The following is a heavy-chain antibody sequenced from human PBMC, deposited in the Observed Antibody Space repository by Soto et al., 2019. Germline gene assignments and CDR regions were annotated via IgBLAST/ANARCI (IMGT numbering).Heavy chain of an antibody. CDR3: AKGPTIFGVVITFEYYYGMDG. CDR2: ISVSGASA. J-gene: IGHJ6*02. V-gene: IGHV3-23*01. Sequence: GTLRLSCAASRFSFSSYAMTWVRQAPGRGLELVSAISVSGASAYYADSVKGRFAISRDNSKNTLYLQMNSLRDEDTAVYYCAKGPTIFGVVITFEYYYGMDGWGQGTTGSVSS. CDR1: RFSFSSYA. D-gene: IGHD3-3*01.